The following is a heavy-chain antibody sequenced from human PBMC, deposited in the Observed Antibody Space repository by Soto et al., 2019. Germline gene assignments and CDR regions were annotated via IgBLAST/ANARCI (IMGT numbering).Heavy chain of an antibody. V-gene: IGHV1-69*13. Sequence: SVKVSCKASGGTFRSYSISWVRQAPGQGLEWMGGIIPIFDITNYAQKFQGRVTITADESTSTAYMELSSLGSDDTAVYYCARPDEGGYSSNHHYYYALDVWGQGTTVTV. CDR1: GGTFRSYS. J-gene: IGHJ6*02. CDR3: ARPDEGGYSSNHHYYYALDV. D-gene: IGHD3-22*01. CDR2: IIPIFDIT.